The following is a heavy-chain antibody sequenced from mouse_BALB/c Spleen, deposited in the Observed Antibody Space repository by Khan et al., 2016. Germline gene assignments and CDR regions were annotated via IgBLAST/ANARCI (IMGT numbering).Heavy chain of an antibody. Sequence: EVQLQESGPGLVKPSQSLSLTCTVTGYSITNNYAWNWIRQFPGNKLEWLAYITYSGSTGYNPSLISRLSITRDTSRNQFFLKLNSVTTEDTATYYCAREELYGFYAIDYWGQATSVTVSS. CDR3: AREELYGFYAIDY. V-gene: IGHV3-2*02. CDR1: GYSITNNYA. CDR2: ITYSGST. D-gene: IGHD1-1*02. J-gene: IGHJ4*01.